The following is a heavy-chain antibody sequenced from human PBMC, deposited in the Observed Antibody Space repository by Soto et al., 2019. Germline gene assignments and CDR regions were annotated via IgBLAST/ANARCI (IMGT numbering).Heavy chain of an antibody. V-gene: IGHV4-30-2*01. CDR1: GGSISSGGYS. CDR3: ARGDVGYFDY. Sequence: SETLSLTCAVSGGSISSGGYSWSWIRQPPGKGLEWIGYIYHSGSTYYSPSLKSRVTISVDRSKNQFSLKLSSVTAADTAVYYCARGDVGYFDYWGQGTLVTVSS. D-gene: IGHD1-26*01. J-gene: IGHJ4*02. CDR2: IYHSGST.